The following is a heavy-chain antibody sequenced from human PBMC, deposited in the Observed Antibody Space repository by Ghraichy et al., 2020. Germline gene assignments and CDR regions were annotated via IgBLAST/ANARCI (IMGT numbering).Heavy chain of an antibody. V-gene: IGHV3-21*01. D-gene: IGHD2-2*02. J-gene: IGHJ5*02. CDR3: ARDLVPAAIPVSWFDP. CDR1: GFTFSSYS. Sequence: GGSLRLSCAASGFTFSSYSMNWVRQAPGKGLEWVSSISSSSSYIYYADSVKGRFTISRDNAKNSLYLQMNSLRAEDTAVYYCARDLVPAAIPVSWFDPWGQGTLVTVSS. CDR2: ISSSSSYI.